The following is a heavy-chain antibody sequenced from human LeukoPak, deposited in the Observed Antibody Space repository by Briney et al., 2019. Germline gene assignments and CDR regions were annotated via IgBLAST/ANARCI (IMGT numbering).Heavy chain of an antibody. J-gene: IGHJ4*02. CDR3: ARDSIARPMVRGVIIPFDY. V-gene: IGHV4-39*07. D-gene: IGHD3-10*01. Sequence: PSETLSLTCTVSGGSISSSSYYWGWIRQPPGKGLEWIGSIYYSGSTYYNPSLKSRVTISVDTSKNQFSLKLGSVTAADTAVYYCARDSIARPMVRGVIIPFDYWGQGTLVTVSS. CDR1: GGSISSSSYY. CDR2: IYYSGST.